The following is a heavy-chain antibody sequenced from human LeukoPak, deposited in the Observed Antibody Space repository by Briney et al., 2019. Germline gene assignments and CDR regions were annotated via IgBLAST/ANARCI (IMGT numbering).Heavy chain of an antibody. CDR3: ARQFYYGSGSYYDF. J-gene: IGHJ4*02. CDR1: GYSFISYW. D-gene: IGHD3-10*01. V-gene: IGHV5-51*01. Sequence: GESLKISCKGSGYSFISYWIGWVCQMPGKGLEWMGIIQPDDSDTRYSPSFQGQVTISADRSITTAYPQWTSLKASDTAMYYCARQFYYGSGSYYDFWGQGTLVTVSS. CDR2: IQPDDSDT.